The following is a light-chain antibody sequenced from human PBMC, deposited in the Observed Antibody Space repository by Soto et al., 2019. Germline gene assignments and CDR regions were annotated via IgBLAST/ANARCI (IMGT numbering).Light chain of an antibody. CDR2: GAS. CDR3: QQYGSSLGFT. V-gene: IGKV3-20*01. CDR1: QSVSSSY. J-gene: IGKJ3*01. Sequence: EIALTQSPGTLSLSPGERATLSCRASQSVSSSYLAWYQQKPGQAPRLLIYGASSRATGIPDRFSGSGSGTDFTLTISRLEPEDFAVYYCQQYGSSLGFTFGAGTNVDIK.